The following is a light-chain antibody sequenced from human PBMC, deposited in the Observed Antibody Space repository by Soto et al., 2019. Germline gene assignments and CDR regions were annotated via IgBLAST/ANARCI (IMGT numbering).Light chain of an antibody. CDR1: QSVSSY. Sequence: EIVLTQSPATLSLSPGERATLSCRASQSVSSYLAWYQQKPGQAPRLLIYDASTRATGIPARFSGRGSGTDSTPTISSLEPEDFAVYYCQQRSNWPSFGPGTKVDIK. CDR3: QQRSNWPS. CDR2: DAS. J-gene: IGKJ3*01. V-gene: IGKV3-11*01.